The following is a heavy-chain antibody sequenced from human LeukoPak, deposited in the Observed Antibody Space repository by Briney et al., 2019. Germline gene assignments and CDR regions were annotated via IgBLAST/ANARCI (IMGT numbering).Heavy chain of an antibody. CDR1: GFTFSDYA. CDR3: AKRGMTTIKEGFDY. CDR2: NSGSGKST. J-gene: IGHJ4*02. V-gene: IGHV3-23*01. D-gene: IGHD5-24*01. Sequence: GGSLRLSCAASGFTFSDYAMSWVRQAPGKGLEWVSANSGSGKSTYYADSVKGRFTISRDNSKNTLYPQMNSLRAEDTAVYYCAKRGMTTIKEGFDYWGQGTLVTVSS.